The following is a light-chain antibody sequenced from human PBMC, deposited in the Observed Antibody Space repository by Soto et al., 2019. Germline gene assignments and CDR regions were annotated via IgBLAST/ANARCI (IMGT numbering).Light chain of an antibody. CDR3: SSYTISTPYVV. V-gene: IGLV2-14*01. CDR1: SSDVGGYNY. J-gene: IGLJ2*01. CDR2: EVS. Sequence: QSALTQPASVSGSPGQSITISCTGTSSDVGGYNYVSWYQQHPGKAPKLMIYEVSNRPSGVSNRFSGSKSGNTASLPISGLQAEDEADYYCSSYTISTPYVVFGGGTQLTVL.